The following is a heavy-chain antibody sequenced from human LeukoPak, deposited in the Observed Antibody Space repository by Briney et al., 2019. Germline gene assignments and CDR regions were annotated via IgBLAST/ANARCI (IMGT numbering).Heavy chain of an antibody. J-gene: IGHJ3*02. Sequence: PGGSLRLSCAASGFTFSSHSMNWVRQAPGKGLEWVSSISTSNNNMYYADSVKGRFTISRDNSKNTLYLQMNSLRAEDTAVYYCARETYSSSWHLDAFDIWGQGTMVTVSS. V-gene: IGHV3-21*01. CDR2: ISTSNNNM. CDR1: GFTFSSHS. CDR3: ARETYSSSWHLDAFDI. D-gene: IGHD6-13*01.